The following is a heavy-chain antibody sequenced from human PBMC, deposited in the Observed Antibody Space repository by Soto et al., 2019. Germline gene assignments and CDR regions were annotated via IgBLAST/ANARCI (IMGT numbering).Heavy chain of an antibody. CDR1: GFTFTYYA. D-gene: IGHD2-2*01. Sequence: EVQLLESGGGLVQPGGSLRLSCTASGFTFTYYAFSWVRQAPGKGLEWVSAISANGQGIYYADSVRGRFTISRDNSKNTIFLHMDSLRAEDTAVYECAKDRDYPRDQFHDWGQGTPVTVSS. CDR2: ISANGQGI. J-gene: IGHJ4*02. V-gene: IGHV3-23*01. CDR3: AKDRDYPRDQFHD.